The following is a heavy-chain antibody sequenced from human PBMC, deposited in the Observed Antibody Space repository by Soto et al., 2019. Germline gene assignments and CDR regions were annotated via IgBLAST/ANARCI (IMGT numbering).Heavy chain of an antibody. D-gene: IGHD3-16*01. Sequence: PGVSLKISCKGSEYSFISYWIGWVRQMPGKGLEWMGIIYPDGSDIRYSPSFQGQVTISAERSIRTAYLQFSSLEASDTAIYYCARQVVTTGGVYYFYGMDVWGQGTTVTVSS. J-gene: IGHJ6*02. CDR3: ARQVVTTGGVYYFYGMDV. CDR1: EYSFISYW. V-gene: IGHV5-51*01. CDR2: IYPDGSDI.